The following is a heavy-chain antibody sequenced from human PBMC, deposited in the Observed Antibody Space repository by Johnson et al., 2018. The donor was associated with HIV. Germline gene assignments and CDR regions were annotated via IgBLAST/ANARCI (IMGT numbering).Heavy chain of an antibody. D-gene: IGHD1-14*01. J-gene: IGHJ3*02. CDR2: IKSKTDGGTT. CDR1: GFTFSNAW. CDR3: STGLRITGSCWDI. V-gene: IGHV3-15*01. Sequence: VQLLESGGGLVKPGGSLRLSCAASGFTFSNAWMNWVRQAPGKGLEWVGRIKSKTDGGTTDYAVHVKGRFTISRDDSKNTLYLQMSRLNTEDTAVYSGSTGLRITGSCWDIWGQGTMVTVSS.